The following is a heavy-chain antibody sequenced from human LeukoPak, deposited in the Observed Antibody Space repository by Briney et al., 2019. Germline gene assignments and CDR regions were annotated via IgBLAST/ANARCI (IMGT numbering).Heavy chain of an antibody. D-gene: IGHD3-10*01. V-gene: IGHV4-34*01. CDR2: INHSGST. CDR3: ARAVRVYYGSGSPTFDY. J-gene: IGHJ4*02. CDR1: GGSFSGYY. Sequence: PSETLSLTCAVYGGSFSGYYWSWIRQPPGKGLEWIGEINHSGSTNYNPSLKSRVTISVDTSKNQFSLKLSSVTAADTAVYYCARAVRVYYGSGSPTFDYWGQGTLVPVSS.